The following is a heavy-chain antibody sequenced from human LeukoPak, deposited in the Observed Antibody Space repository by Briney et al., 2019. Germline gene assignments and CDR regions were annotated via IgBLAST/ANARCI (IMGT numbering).Heavy chain of an antibody. V-gene: IGHV6-1*01. Sequence: SQTLSLTCAISGDSVSSNSAAWNWIRQSPSRGLEWLGMTNYRSKWNNDYAVSVKSRITINPDTSKNQFSLQLNSVTPEDTAVYYRARVLAVAGTLDTFDIWGQGTMVTVSS. D-gene: IGHD6-19*01. CDR1: GDSVSSNSAA. CDR3: ARVLAVAGTLDTFDI. J-gene: IGHJ3*02. CDR2: TNYRSKWNN.